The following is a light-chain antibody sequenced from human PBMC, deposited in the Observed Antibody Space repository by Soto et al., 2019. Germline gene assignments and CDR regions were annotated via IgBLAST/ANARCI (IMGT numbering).Light chain of an antibody. J-gene: IGLJ2*01. Sequence: QSVLTQPPSASGTPGQRVTISCSGSSSNIGSNYVYWYQQLPGTAPKLLIYRNNHRPSGVPDRFSGSKSGTSASLAISRLRSEDEADYYCAAWDDSLSGKVFGGGTKVTVL. CDR3: AAWDDSLSGKV. CDR1: SSNIGSNY. CDR2: RNN. V-gene: IGLV1-47*01.